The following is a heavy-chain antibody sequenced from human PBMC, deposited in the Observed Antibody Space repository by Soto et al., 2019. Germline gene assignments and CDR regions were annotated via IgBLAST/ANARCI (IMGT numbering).Heavy chain of an antibody. CDR2: IWYDGSKE. D-gene: IGHD3-3*01. J-gene: IGHJ3*02. CDR3: AREGDYDFWSDSFDI. CDR1: GFTFSNYG. Sequence: GSLRLSCAASGFTFSNYGIHWVRQAPGKGLEWVAVIWYDGSKEDYADSVKGRFTISRDNSKNTLYLQMNSLRAEDTAVYYCAREGDYDFWSDSFDIWGQGTRVTVSS. V-gene: IGHV3-33*01.